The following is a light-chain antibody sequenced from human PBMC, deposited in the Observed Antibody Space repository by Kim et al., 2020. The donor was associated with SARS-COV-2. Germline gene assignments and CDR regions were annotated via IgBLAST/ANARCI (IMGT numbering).Light chain of an antibody. CDR2: DVS. CDR1: RSDVGEYNL. V-gene: IGLV2-14*03. J-gene: IGLJ1*01. CDR3: SSYASSSTLV. Sequence: GQWVPIACTGTRSDVGEYNLVPWYKQHPGKGPKLMIYDVSKRPSGVSNRFSGSKSGNTASLTVSGLQAEDEADYYCSSYASSSTLVFGTGTKVTVL.